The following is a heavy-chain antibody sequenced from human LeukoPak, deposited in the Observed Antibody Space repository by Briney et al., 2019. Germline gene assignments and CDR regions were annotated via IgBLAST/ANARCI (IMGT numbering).Heavy chain of an antibody. J-gene: IGHJ3*02. V-gene: IGHV1-18*01. Sequence: ASVTVSCKASGYTFSSYGINCVRQAPGQGLEWMGWISVINSGNTRYAQNFQGRLTMTTDTSTTTAYMELRSLRPDDTAVYYCSREFPFCGADCFSGVFDIWGQGTMVTVS. CDR1: GYTFSSYG. CDR2: ISVINSGNT. D-gene: IGHD2-21*02. CDR3: SREFPFCGADCFSGVFDI.